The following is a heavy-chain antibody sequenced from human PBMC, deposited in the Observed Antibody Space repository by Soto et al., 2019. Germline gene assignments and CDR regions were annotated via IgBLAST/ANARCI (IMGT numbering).Heavy chain of an antibody. D-gene: IGHD3-22*01. Sequence: SETLSLTCTVSGGSISSSSYYWGWIRQPPGKGLEWIGSIYYSGSTYYNPSLKSRVTISVDTSKNQFSLKLSSVTAADTAVYYCARLGLDDYYDSSGYPFIGYFQHWGQGTLVTVSS. CDR2: IYYSGST. CDR1: GGSISSSSYY. J-gene: IGHJ1*01. V-gene: IGHV4-39*01. CDR3: ARLGLDDYYDSSGYPFIGYFQH.